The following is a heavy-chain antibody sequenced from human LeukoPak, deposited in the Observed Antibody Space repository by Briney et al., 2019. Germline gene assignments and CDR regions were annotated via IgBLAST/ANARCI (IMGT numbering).Heavy chain of an antibody. D-gene: IGHD3-16*01. CDR2: IYHSGST. CDR3: ARHDRYYYYGMDV. V-gene: IGHV4-30-2*01. J-gene: IGHJ6*02. Sequence: PSETLSLTCDVSGGSISSGGSSWSWIRQPPGKGLEWIGYIYHSGSTYYNPSLKSRVTISVDRSKNQFSLKLTSVTAADTAVYYCARHDRYYYYGMDVWGQGTTVTVSS. CDR1: GGSISSGGSS.